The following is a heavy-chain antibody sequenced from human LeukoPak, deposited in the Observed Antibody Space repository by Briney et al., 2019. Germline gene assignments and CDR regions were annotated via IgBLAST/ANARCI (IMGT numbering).Heavy chain of an antibody. CDR1: GFTFSNYE. D-gene: IGHD2-15*01. CDR2: ISPSGRTM. Sequence: SGGSLRPSCATSGFTFSNYEMNWVRQAPGKGLEWVSYISPSGRTMYYTDSVKGRFTISTDNAKNSLYLQMNSLRAEDTAVYYCGRGGYCSGGTCYRFNAFDIWGQGTTVTVSS. J-gene: IGHJ3*02. CDR3: GRGGYCSGGTCYRFNAFDI. V-gene: IGHV3-48*03.